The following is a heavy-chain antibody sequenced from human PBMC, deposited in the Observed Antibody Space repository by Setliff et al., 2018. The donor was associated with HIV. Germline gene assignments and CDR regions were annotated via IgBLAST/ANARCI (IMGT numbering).Heavy chain of an antibody. CDR3: ARAGSSWTDAFDI. D-gene: IGHD6-13*01. V-gene: IGHV1-18*01. CDR1: GYTFTSYG. J-gene: IGHJ3*02. Sequence: ASVKVSCKASGYTFTSYGISWVRQAPGQGLEWMGWISAYNGNTNYAQKLQGRVTMTTDTSTSTADMELRSLRSDDTAVYYCARAGSSWTDAFDIWGQGTMVTVSS. CDR2: ISAYNGNT.